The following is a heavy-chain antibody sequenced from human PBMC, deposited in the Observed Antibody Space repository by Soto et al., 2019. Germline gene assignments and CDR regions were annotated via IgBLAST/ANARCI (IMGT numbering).Heavy chain of an antibody. Sequence: QVHLVQSETEVKKPGSSVRVSCKASGGTFSSYAISWVRQAPGQGLEWMGGIIPIFGTANYAQKFRGRVTMTADESTDKAYMELRSLRSEDTAVYYCARDHSSATDVTHFDSWGQGTLVTVSS. V-gene: IGHV1-69*01. CDR1: GGTFSSYA. D-gene: IGHD2-21*02. J-gene: IGHJ4*02. CDR2: IIPIFGTA. CDR3: ARDHSSATDVTHFDS.